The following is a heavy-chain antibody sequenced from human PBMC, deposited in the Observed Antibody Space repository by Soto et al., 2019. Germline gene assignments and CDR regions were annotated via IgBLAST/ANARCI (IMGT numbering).Heavy chain of an antibody. J-gene: IGHJ6*02. V-gene: IGHV4-61*08. CDR1: GGSVSSGDYF. CDR2: IYYSGST. D-gene: IGHD3-10*01. Sequence: SETLSLTCTVSGGSVSSGDYFWSWLRQSPGKRLEWIAYIYYSGSTNYNPSLKSRATISVDTSKSQVSLTLTSMTAADAALHYCARSPNYYYYGFDVWGQGTAVTVSS. CDR3: ARSPNYYYYGFDV.